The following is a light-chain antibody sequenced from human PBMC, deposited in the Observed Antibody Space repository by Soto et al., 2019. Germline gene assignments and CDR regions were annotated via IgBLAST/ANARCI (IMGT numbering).Light chain of an antibody. CDR1: SSNIGTNA. V-gene: IGLV1-44*01. Sequence: QSVLTQPPSASGTPGQRVTISCSGGSSNIGTNAVNWYQQLPGTAPNLLIYNNNQRPSGVPDRFSGSKSGTSASLAISGLQSEDEADYYCAAWEDSLNGYVFGTGTKLTVL. J-gene: IGLJ1*01. CDR3: AAWEDSLNGYV. CDR2: NNN.